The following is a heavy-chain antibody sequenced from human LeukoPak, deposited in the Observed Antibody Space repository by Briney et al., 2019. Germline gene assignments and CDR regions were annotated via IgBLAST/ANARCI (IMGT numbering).Heavy chain of an antibody. J-gene: IGHJ4*02. CDR1: GYTFTSYY. Sequence: ASVKVSCKASGYTFTSYYMHWVRQAPGQGLEWMGIINPSGGSTNYAQKFQERVTITRDMSTSTAYMELSSLRSEDTAVYYCAAGWVCSGGSCYYYFDYWGQRTLVTVSS. CDR3: AAGWVCSGGSCYYYFDY. CDR2: INPSGGST. V-gene: IGHV1-46*01. D-gene: IGHD2-15*01.